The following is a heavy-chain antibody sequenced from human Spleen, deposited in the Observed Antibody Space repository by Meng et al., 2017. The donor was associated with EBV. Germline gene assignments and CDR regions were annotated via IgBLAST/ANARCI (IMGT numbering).Heavy chain of an antibody. CDR3: ATVDYGDYEFDY. V-gene: IGHV4-61*01. CDR1: GGSVSSGIYY. D-gene: IGHD4-17*01. Sequence: QPRVSVLGLVKVSESLSLMCSVSGGSVSSGIYYLSGIRQPPGKGLGWIGYIYDSGSANYNPYLKSRVTISTDMSKNQFSLKLSSVTAADTAVYYCATVDYGDYEFDYWGQGTLVTVSS. CDR2: IYDSGSA. J-gene: IGHJ4*02.